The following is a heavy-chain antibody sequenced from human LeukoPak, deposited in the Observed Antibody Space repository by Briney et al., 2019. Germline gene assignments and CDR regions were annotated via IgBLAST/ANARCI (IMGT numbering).Heavy chain of an antibody. J-gene: IGHJ3*02. Sequence: ASVKVSCKVSGYTLTGLSMHWVRQAPGKGLEWMGGFDPEDGETIYAQKFQGRVTMTEDTSTDTAYMELSSLRSEDTAVYYCATAGDRYNWNDGGDAFDIWGQGTMVTVSS. CDR2: FDPEDGET. D-gene: IGHD1-1*01. CDR3: ATAGDRYNWNDGGDAFDI. V-gene: IGHV1-24*01. CDR1: GYTLTGLS.